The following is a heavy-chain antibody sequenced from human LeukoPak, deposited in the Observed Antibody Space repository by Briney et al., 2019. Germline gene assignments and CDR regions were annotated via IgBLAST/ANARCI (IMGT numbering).Heavy chain of an antibody. D-gene: IGHD6-13*01. CDR3: ARGRTRGAAAAVDY. CDR2: IYYSGST. J-gene: IGHJ4*02. Sequence: PSEALSLTCTVSGGSISSSSYYWGWIRQPPGKGLEWIGSIYYSGSTYYNPSLKSRVTISVDTSKNQFSLKLNSVTAADTAMYYCARGRTRGAAAAVDYWGQGTLVTVSS. CDR1: GGSISSSSYY. V-gene: IGHV4-39*07.